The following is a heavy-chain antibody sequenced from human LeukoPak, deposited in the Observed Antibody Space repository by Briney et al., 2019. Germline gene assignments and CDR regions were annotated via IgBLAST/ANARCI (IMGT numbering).Heavy chain of an antibody. CDR2: IIPILGIA. CDR3: ARARTGGSYFDY. V-gene: IGHV1-69*04. CDR1: GGTFSSYA. D-gene: IGHD3-16*01. Sequence: ASVKVSCKASGGTFSSYAISWVRQAPGQGLEWMGRIIPILGIANYAQKLQGRVTITADKSTSTAYMELSSLRSEDTAVYYCARARTGGSYFDYWGQGTLVTVSS. J-gene: IGHJ4*02.